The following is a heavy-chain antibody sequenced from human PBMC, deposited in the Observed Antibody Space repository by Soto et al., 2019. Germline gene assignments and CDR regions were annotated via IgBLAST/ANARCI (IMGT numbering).Heavy chain of an antibody. D-gene: IGHD2-15*01. J-gene: IGHJ1*01. Sequence: EVQMLESGGGLVQPGGSLRLSCAASGFTFSSYAMSWVRQAPGKGLEWVSAISGSGGSTYYADSVKGRFTISRDNSKNTLYLQMNSLRAEDTAGYYCAKVESGSIHLPLQHWGQGTLVTVSS. V-gene: IGHV3-23*01. CDR3: AKVESGSIHLPLQH. CDR1: GFTFSSYA. CDR2: ISGSGGST.